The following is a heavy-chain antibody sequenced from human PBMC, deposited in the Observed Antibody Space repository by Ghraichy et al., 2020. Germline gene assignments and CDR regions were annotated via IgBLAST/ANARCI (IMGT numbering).Heavy chain of an antibody. J-gene: IGHJ4*02. Sequence: SETLSLTCTVSGGSISSYYWSWIRQPPGKGLEWIGYIYYSGSTNYNPSLKSRVTISVDTSKNQFSLKLSSVTAADTAVYYCARQGRRRDGYNSPLSLDYWGQGTLVTVSS. CDR2: IYYSGST. CDR3: ARQGRRRDGYNSPLSLDY. V-gene: IGHV4-59*08. CDR1: GGSISSYY. D-gene: IGHD5-24*01.